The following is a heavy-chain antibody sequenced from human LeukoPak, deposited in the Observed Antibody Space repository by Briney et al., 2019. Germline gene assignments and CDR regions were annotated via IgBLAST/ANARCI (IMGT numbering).Heavy chain of an antibody. CDR2: IYTSGGT. D-gene: IGHD1-20*01. Sequence: SQTLSLTCTVSGGSISSGSYYWSWIRQPAGKGLEWIGRIYTSGGTNYNPSLKNRVTISVDTSKNQFSLKLSSVTAADTAVYYCAREGNWNPFDPWGQGTLVTVSS. CDR1: GGSISSGSYY. J-gene: IGHJ5*02. CDR3: AREGNWNPFDP. V-gene: IGHV4-61*02.